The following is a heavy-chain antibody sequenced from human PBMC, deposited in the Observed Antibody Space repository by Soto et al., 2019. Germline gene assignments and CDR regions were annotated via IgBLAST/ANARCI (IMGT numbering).Heavy chain of an antibody. CDR1: GGSISSSNW. J-gene: IGHJ3*02. D-gene: IGHD6-19*01. CDR2: IYHSGST. CDR3: ARDLGGWSRGWYRQDI. V-gene: IGHV4-4*02. Sequence: QVQLQESGPGLVKPSGTLSLTCAVSGGSISSSNWWSWVRQPPGTGLEWIGEIYHSGSTNYNPSLKSRVTISVDKSKNQFSLTLSSVTAADTAVYYSARDLGGWSRGWYRQDIWGQGTMVTVSS.